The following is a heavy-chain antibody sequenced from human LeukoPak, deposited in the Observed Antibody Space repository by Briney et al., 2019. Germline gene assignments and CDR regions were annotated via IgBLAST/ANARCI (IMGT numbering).Heavy chain of an antibody. V-gene: IGHV4-34*01. Sequence: SETLSLTCAVYGGSFSGYYWSWIRQPPGKGLEWIVEINHSGSTNYNPSLKSRVTISVDTSKNQFSLKLSSVTAADTAVYYCARIQLGYCSSTSCYNLPGVRFDPWGQGTLVTVSS. CDR2: INHSGST. D-gene: IGHD2-2*02. J-gene: IGHJ5*02. CDR3: ARIQLGYCSSTSCYNLPGVRFDP. CDR1: GGSFSGYY.